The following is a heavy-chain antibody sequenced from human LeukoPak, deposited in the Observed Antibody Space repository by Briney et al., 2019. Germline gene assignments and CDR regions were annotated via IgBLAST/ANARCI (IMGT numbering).Heavy chain of an antibody. D-gene: IGHD2-2*01. Sequence: GGSLRLSCAASGFTFSSYSMNWVRQAPGKGLEWVSSISSSSSYIYYADSVKGRFTISRDNAKNSLYLQMNSLRAEDTAVYYCARDCSSTSCYGFWGQGTLVTVSS. CDR1: GFTFSSYS. CDR2: ISSSSSYI. CDR3: ARDCSSTSCYGF. J-gene: IGHJ4*02. V-gene: IGHV3-21*01.